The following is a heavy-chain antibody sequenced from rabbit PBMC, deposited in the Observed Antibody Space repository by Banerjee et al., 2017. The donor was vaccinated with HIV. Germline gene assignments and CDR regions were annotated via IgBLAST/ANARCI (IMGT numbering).Heavy chain of an antibody. V-gene: IGHV1S40*01. CDR2: IYAGSSGST. CDR1: GFSFSSSYH. D-gene: IGHD2-1*01. CDR3: ARDDYGFNL. Sequence: QSLEESGGDLVKPGASLTLTCTASGFSFSSSYHMCWVRQAPGKGLEWIACIYAGSSGSTYYASWAKGRFTISKTSSTTVTLQMTSLTAADTATYFCARDDYGFNLWGQGTLVTVS. J-gene: IGHJ4*01.